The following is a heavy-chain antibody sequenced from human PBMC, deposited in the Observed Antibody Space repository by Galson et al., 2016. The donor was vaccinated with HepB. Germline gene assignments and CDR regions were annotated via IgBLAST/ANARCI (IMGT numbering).Heavy chain of an antibody. D-gene: IGHD3-10*01. J-gene: IGHJ4*02. CDR1: GFSFSRCA. CDR2: ISGGGGST. V-gene: IGHV3-23*01. CDR3: AKDATMVRGISRSFFQRIQTADYFDS. Sequence: SLRLSCAVSGFSFSRCAMNWVRQAPGKGLEWVSGISGGGGSTYYADSVKGRFTISRDNSKNILYLQMNSLRAEDTAVYYCAKDATMVRGISRSFFQRIQTADYFDSWGQGPLVTVSS.